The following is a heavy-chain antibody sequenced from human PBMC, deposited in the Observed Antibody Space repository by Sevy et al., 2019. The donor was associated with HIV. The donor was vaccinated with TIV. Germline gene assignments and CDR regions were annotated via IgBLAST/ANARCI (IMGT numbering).Heavy chain of an antibody. Sequence: SESLSLTCAVYGGSFSGYYWNWIRQPPGKGLEWIGEINHGGTTNYNPSLKSRVTISIDTSRNQFSLKLSSVTAADTAVYYCARGGGNYGGDYSGQGALVTVSS. D-gene: IGHD3-16*01. CDR3: ARGGGNYGGDY. CDR2: INHGGTT. J-gene: IGHJ4*02. V-gene: IGHV4-34*01. CDR1: GGSFSGYY.